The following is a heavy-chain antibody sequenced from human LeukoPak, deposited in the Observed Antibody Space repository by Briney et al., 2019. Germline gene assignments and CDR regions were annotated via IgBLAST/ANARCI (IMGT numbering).Heavy chain of an antibody. V-gene: IGHV4-59*01. CDR2: IYYSGST. D-gene: IGHD3-10*01. CDR3: ARGITMVRGAFEY. Sequence: SETLSLTCTVSGGSIISYYWSWIRQPPGKGLEWIGYIYYSGSTNYNPSLKSRVTISVDTSKNQFSLKLSSVTAADTAVYYCARGITMVRGAFEYWGQGTLVTVSS. J-gene: IGHJ4*02. CDR1: GGSIISYY.